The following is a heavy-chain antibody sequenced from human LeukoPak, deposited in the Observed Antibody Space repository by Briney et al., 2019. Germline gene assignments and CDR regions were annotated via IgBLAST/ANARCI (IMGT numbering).Heavy chain of an antibody. CDR3: ARVRATFSPHFDN. CDR1: GFTFSSYW. Sequence: GGSLRLSCAASGFTFSSYWMHWVRQAPGKGLMWVSRINSDGSITNYADSVKGRFTISRDTAKNTLYRQMTSLRAEDTAVYYCARVRATFSPHFDNWGQGTLVTVSS. CDR2: INSDGSIT. D-gene: IGHD5-12*01. V-gene: IGHV3-74*01. J-gene: IGHJ4*02.